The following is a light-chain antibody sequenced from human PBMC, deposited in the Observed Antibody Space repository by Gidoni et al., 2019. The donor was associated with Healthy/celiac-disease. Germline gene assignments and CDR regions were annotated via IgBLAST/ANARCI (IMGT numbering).Light chain of an antibody. V-gene: IGKV3-11*01. CDR1: QSVSSY. J-gene: IGKJ4*01. Sequence: EIVLTQSPPTLSFSPGARAPTTCRASQSVSSYLAWYQQKPRQAPRLLIYDAANRATGIPARFSGGGSWTDFTLTISSLEPEDFAVYYCQQRSNWRGLTFGGGTKVEIK. CDR3: QQRSNWRGLT. CDR2: DAA.